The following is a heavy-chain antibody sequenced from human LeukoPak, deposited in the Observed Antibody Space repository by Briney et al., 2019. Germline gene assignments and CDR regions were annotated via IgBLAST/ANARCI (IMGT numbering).Heavy chain of an antibody. CDR1: GGTFSRSG. J-gene: IGHJ4*02. CDR2: ITPMFGTA. V-gene: IGHV1-69*13. CDR3: ARDAAIFDSSGYYFLW. Sequence: SVKVSCKASGGTFSRSGISWVRQAPGQGLEWMGGITPMFGTANYAQKFQGRVTITADESTSTAYLELTSLRSEDTAIYYCARDAAIFDSSGYYFLWXGQGALVTVS. D-gene: IGHD3-22*01.